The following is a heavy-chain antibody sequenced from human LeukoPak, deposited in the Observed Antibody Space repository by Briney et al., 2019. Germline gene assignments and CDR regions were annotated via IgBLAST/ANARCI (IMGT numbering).Heavy chain of an antibody. CDR2: INPNSGGT. CDR3: PRGRITMVRGVNY. J-gene: IGHJ4*02. Sequence: ASVKVSCKASGYTFTGYYMHWVRQASGQGLEWMGWINPNSGGTNYAQKFQGRVTMTRDTSISTADMELSRLRSDDTDVYYCPRGRITMVRGVNYWGQGTLVTVSS. V-gene: IGHV1-2*02. D-gene: IGHD3-10*01. CDR1: GYTFTGYY.